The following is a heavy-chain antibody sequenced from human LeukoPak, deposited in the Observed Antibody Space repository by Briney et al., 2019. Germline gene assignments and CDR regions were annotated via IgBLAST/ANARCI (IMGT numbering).Heavy chain of an antibody. Sequence: TGGSLRLSCAASGFTVSTNYMSWVRQAPGKGLEWVSVIYSGGNTYYADSVKGRFTISRGNSKNTLYLQMNSLRTEDTAVYYCARGRMSSGWHCHWFDPWGQGTLVTVSS. CDR1: GFTVSTNY. V-gene: IGHV3-53*01. CDR3: ARGRMSSGWHCHWFDP. D-gene: IGHD6-19*01. J-gene: IGHJ5*02. CDR2: IYSGGNT.